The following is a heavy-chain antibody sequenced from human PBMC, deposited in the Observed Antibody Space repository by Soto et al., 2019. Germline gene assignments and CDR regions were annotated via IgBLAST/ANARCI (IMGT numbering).Heavy chain of an antibody. V-gene: IGHV1-3*01. J-gene: IGHJ4*02. Sequence: GASVKVSCKASGYTFSSYAIHWVRQAPGQRLEWMGWINAGNGNTMYSQKLQGRVTITRDTSANTVYMEMSSLRSEDTAVYYCARGSDSSGYKPFDYWAQGTLVTVSS. CDR3: ARGSDSSGYKPFDY. CDR2: INAGNGNT. CDR1: GYTFSSYA. D-gene: IGHD3-22*01.